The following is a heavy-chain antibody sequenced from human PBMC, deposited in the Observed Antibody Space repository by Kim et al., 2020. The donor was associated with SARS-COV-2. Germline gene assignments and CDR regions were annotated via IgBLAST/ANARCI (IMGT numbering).Heavy chain of an antibody. Sequence: GGSLRLSCAASGFTFSSYAMSWVRQAPGKGLKWVALISGSGGTTYHADSVKGRFTISRDNSKNTLYLQMNSLRAEDTALYYCAKGREGSGRTDFQHWGQGTLVTVSS. J-gene: IGHJ1*01. CDR3: AKGREGSGRTDFQH. CDR1: GFTFSSYA. CDR2: ISGSGGTT. V-gene: IGHV3-23*01. D-gene: IGHD3-10*01.